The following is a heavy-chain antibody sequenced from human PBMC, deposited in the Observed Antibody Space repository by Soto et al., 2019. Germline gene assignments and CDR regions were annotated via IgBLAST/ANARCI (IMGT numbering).Heavy chain of an antibody. V-gene: IGHV1-69*13. CDR2: IIPFFHAP. D-gene: IGHD6-13*01. CDR3: ARSRAAAPPRVGMDV. Sequence: SVKVSCKASGGTFSRNAISWVRQAPGQGLEWVGGIIPFFHAPNYAQKFQGRVTITADESTSIVFMEMSSLRFEDTAVYYCARSRAAAPPRVGMDVWGQGTKVTVSS. CDR1: GGTFSRNA. J-gene: IGHJ6*02.